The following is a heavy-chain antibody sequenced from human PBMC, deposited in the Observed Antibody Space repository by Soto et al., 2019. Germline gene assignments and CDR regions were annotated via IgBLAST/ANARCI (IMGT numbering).Heavy chain of an antibody. D-gene: IGHD5-18*01. CDR2: ISSDGSST. Sequence: GGSLRLSCAASGFTFSSYWMHWVRQAPGKGLVWVSRISSDGSSTTYADSVKGRFTISRDNAKNTLYLQMNSLRAEDTAVYYCARVDTSMAFDYWGQGTLVTV. V-gene: IGHV3-74*01. CDR1: GFTFSSYW. J-gene: IGHJ4*02. CDR3: ARVDTSMAFDY.